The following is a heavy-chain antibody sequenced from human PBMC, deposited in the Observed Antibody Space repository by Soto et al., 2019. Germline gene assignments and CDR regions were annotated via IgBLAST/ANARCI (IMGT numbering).Heavy chain of an antibody. CDR2: ISNDGTNK. V-gene: IGHV3-30*18. CDR1: RFSFGSYG. D-gene: IGHD1-1*01. CDR3: AKNNDPRAYFYYAMDV. Sequence: GGSLRLSCAASRFSFGSYGIHWVRQAPGKGLEWVAVISNDGTNKYYADSVKGRFTISRDNSKKTLYLQMNSLRTEDTAVYYCAKNNDPRAYFYYAMDVWGQGTTVTAP. J-gene: IGHJ6*02.